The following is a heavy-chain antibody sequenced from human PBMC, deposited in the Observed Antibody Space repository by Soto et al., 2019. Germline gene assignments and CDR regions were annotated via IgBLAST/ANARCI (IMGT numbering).Heavy chain of an antibody. CDR1: GGTFSSYA. J-gene: IGHJ4*02. V-gene: IGHV1-69*01. CDR3: ARAPPLLTCYYSY. CDR2: IIPIFGPA. Sequence: QGQLVQSGAEVKKPGSSVKVSCKASGGTFSSYAIRWVRQAPGQGLEWLGGIIPIFGPANYAQKFQGRVTITADESTSTAYMELSSLRSEDTAVDYGARAPPLLTCYYSYWGEGTLVTVSS. D-gene: IGHD3-9*01.